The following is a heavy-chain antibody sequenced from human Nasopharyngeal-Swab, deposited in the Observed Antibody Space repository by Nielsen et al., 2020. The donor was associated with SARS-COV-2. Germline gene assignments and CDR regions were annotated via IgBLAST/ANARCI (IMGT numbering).Heavy chain of an antibody. Sequence: WIRQPPGKGLEWVANIKQDGSEKYYVDSVKGRFTISRDNAKNSLYLQMNSLRAEDTAVYYCAKDTRSGLVRGVITDYWGQGTLVTVSS. J-gene: IGHJ4*02. CDR2: IKQDGSEK. D-gene: IGHD3-10*01. CDR3: AKDTRSGLVRGVITDY. V-gene: IGHV3-7*01.